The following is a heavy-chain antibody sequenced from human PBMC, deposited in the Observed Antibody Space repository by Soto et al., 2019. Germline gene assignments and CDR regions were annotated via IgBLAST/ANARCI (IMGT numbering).Heavy chain of an antibody. Sequence: QVQLVESGGGVVQPGRSLRLSCAASGFTFSSYAMHWVRQAPGKGLEWVAVISYDGSNKYYADSVKGRFTISRDNSKNSLYLQMNSLSAEDTAVYYCARDRSGYYGGRRGFDYWGQGTLVTVSS. J-gene: IGHJ4*02. D-gene: IGHD3-22*01. CDR1: GFTFSSYA. CDR3: ARDRSGYYGGRRGFDY. V-gene: IGHV3-30-3*01. CDR2: ISYDGSNK.